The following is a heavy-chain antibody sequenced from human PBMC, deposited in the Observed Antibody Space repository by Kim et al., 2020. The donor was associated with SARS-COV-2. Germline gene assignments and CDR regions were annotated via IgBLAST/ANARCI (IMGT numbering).Heavy chain of an antibody. CDR2: IYTSGST. CDR3: ARESNYDILTGYPKPYYFDY. CDR1: GGSISSGSYY. Sequence: SETLSLTCTVSGGSISSGSYYWSWIRQPAGKGLEWIGRIYTSGSTNYNPSLKSRVTISVDTSKNQFSLKLSSVTAADTAVYYCARESNYDILTGYPKPYYFDYWGQGTLVPVSS. J-gene: IGHJ4*02. V-gene: IGHV4-61*02. D-gene: IGHD3-9*01.